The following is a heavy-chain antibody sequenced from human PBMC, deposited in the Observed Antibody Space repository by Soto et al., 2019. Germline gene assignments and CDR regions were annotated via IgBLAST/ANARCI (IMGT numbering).Heavy chain of an antibody. CDR1: GYSFTSYW. J-gene: IGHJ5*02. CDR3: ARLLTYYYCSGSYYPWFDP. CDR2: IYPGDSDT. Sequence: PGESLKISCKGSGYSFTSYWIGWVRQMPGKGLEWMGIIYPGDSDTRYSPSFQGQVTISADKSISTAYLQWSSLKASDTAMYYFARLLTYYYCSGSYYPWFDPWGQGTLVTVSS. V-gene: IGHV5-51*01. D-gene: IGHD3-10*01.